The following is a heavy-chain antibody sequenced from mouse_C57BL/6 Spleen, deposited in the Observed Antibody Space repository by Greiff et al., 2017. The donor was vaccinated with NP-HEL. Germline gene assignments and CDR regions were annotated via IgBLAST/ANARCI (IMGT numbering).Heavy chain of an antibody. Sequence: EVQLQQSGPELVKPGASVKISCKASGYTFTDYYMNWVKQSHGKSLEWIGDINPNNGGTSYNQKFKGKATLTVDKSSSTAYWELRSLTSEDSAVYYCARRGYPYAMDYWGQGTSVTVSS. CDR2: INPNNGGT. D-gene: IGHD2-2*01. J-gene: IGHJ4*01. CDR3: ARRGYPYAMDY. V-gene: IGHV1-26*01. CDR1: GYTFTDYY.